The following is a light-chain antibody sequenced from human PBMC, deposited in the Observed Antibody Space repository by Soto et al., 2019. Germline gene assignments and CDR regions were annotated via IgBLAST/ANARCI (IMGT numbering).Light chain of an antibody. CDR3: QQYGRSPYT. Sequence: EIVLTQSPATLSLSPGEGATLSCRASQSFGRSYLAWYQQKGGQAPRLLIFGASTRSTGVPDRFSGSGSGTDFTLTISRLEPEDFAVYYCQQYGRSPYTFGQGTNLEI. CDR2: GAS. J-gene: IGKJ2*01. CDR1: QSFGRSY. V-gene: IGKV3-20*01.